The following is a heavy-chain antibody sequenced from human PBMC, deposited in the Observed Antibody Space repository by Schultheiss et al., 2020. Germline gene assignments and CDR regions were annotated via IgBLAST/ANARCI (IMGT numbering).Heavy chain of an antibody. Sequence: SGPTLVKPTQTLTLTCTFSGFSLRTSGMCVSWVRQPPGKALEWLARIDWDEDKFYNTSLETRLTISKDTSKNQVVLTMTNMDPVDTATYYCARPVLRYFDWSPYYFDYWGQGTLVNGYS. J-gene: IGHJ4*02. V-gene: IGHV2-70*17. CDR1: GFSLRTSGMC. CDR3: ARPVLRYFDWSPYYFDY. CDR2: IDWDEDK. D-gene: IGHD3-9*01.